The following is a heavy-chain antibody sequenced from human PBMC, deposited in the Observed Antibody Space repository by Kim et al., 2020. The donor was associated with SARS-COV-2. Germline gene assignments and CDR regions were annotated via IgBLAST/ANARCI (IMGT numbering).Heavy chain of an antibody. CDR2: IYYSGST. CDR3: ATICGGSCYYGMDV. Sequence: SETLSLTCTVSGGSISSSSYYWGWIRQPPGKGLEWIGSIYYSGSTYYNPSLKSRVTISVDTSKNQFSLKLSSVTAADTAVYYCATICGGSCYYGMDVWGQGTTVTVSS. D-gene: IGHD2-15*01. CDR1: GGSISSSSYY. J-gene: IGHJ6*02. V-gene: IGHV4-39*01.